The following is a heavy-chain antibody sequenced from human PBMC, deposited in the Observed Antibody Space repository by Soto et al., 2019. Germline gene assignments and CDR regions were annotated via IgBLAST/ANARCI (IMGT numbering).Heavy chain of an antibody. CDR1: GFTFSSYN. Sequence: GGSLRLSCAASGFTFSSYNMNWVRQAPGKGLEWVSCISSSSSYIYYADSVKGRFTISRDNAKNSLYLQMNSLRAEDTAVYYCARDLMWLTGDRGAFDIWGQGTMVTVSS. J-gene: IGHJ3*02. CDR3: ARDLMWLTGDRGAFDI. V-gene: IGHV3-21*01. CDR2: ISSSSSYI. D-gene: IGHD7-27*01.